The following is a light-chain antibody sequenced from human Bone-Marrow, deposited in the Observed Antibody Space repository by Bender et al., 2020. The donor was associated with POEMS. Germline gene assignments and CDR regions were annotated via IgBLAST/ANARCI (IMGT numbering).Light chain of an antibody. CDR3: SSYTTTTTHYV. CDR1: SSDVGAYNL. Sequence: QSALTQPASVSGSPGQSITISCTGASSDVGAYNLVSWFQQHPGKAPELMIYEVNKRPSGVSNRFSGSKSGNTASLTISGLQAEDEADYYCSSYTTTTTHYVFGTGTKVTVL. V-gene: IGLV2-14*02. CDR2: EVN. J-gene: IGLJ1*01.